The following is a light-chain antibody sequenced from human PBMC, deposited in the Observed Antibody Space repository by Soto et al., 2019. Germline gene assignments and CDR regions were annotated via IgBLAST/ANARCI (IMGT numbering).Light chain of an antibody. Sequence: EIVMTQSPLFLPVTPGEPASISCRSSQSLLHSNGHTYLYWYLQKPGQSPQLLIHLGSNRASGVPDRFSGSGSGTDFTLKISRVEAEDVGIYYCMQGIQTPPYTFGQGTQLEIK. CDR3: MQGIQTPPYT. J-gene: IGKJ2*01. CDR2: LGS. V-gene: IGKV2-28*01. CDR1: QSLLHSNGHTY.